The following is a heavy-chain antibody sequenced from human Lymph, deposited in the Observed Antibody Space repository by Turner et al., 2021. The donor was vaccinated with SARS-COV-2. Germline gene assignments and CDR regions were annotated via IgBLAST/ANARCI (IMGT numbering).Heavy chain of an antibody. J-gene: IGHJ2*01. CDR2: INHTGST. CDR3: ARVWVRWWYFDL. CDR1: GGSFSGYY. Sequence: QVQLQQWGAGLLKPSETLSLTCAVSGGSFSGYYWSWIRQPPGKGLEWIGEINHTGSTNYNPSLKSRVTISVDTSKNQFSLKLSSVTAADTAVYYCARVWVRWWYFDLWGRGTLVTVSS. D-gene: IGHD7-27*01. V-gene: IGHV4-34*01.